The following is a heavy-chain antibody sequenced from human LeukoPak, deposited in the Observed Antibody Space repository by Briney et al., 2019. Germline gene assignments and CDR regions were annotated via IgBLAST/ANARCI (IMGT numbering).Heavy chain of an antibody. CDR1: GFTFSSYA. J-gene: IGHJ4*02. Sequence: PGGSLRLSCAASGFTFSSYAMSWVRQAPGKGLEWVSAISGSGGSTYYADSVKGRFTISRDNSKNTLYLQMNSLRAEDTAVYYCAKDPSYMVVNLYSDCWGQGTLVTVSS. V-gene: IGHV3-23*01. CDR3: AKDPSYMVVNLYSDC. CDR2: ISGSGGST. D-gene: IGHD2-15*01.